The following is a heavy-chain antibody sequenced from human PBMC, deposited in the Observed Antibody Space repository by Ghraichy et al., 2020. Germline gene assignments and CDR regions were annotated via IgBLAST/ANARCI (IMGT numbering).Heavy chain of an antibody. D-gene: IGHD3-9*01. CDR1: GGSISSYY. V-gene: IGHV4-4*09. J-gene: IGHJ4*02. CDR3: ASSYDILTGYYLYY. CDR2: IYTSGST. Sequence: SETLSLTCTVSGGSISSYYWSWIRQPPGKGLEWIGYIYTSGSTNYNPSLKSRVTISVDTSKNQFSLKLSSVTAADTAVYYCASSYDILTGYYLYYWGQGTLVTVSS.